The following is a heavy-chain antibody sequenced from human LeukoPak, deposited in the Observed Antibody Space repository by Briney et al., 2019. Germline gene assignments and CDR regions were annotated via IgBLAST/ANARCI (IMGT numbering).Heavy chain of an antibody. CDR3: ARDYRKDIVVVTAILHY. V-gene: IGHV3-33*01. CDR1: GFNFSTYG. J-gene: IGHJ4*02. CDR2: IWYDGSIK. D-gene: IGHD2-21*02. Sequence: GGSLRLSCAASGFNFSTYGMHWVRQAPGKGLEWVAVIWYDGSIKNYADSVKGRFTISRDNSKNTLYLQMNSLTDEDMAIYYCARDYRKDIVVVTAILHYWGQGTLVTVSS.